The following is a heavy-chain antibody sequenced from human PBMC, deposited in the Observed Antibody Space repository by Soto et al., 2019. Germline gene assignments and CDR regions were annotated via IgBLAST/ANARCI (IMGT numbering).Heavy chain of an antibody. Sequence: QLQLQESGPGLVKPSETLSLTCAVSGVSISSSSYYWAWSRQPPGKGLEWIGSIDYSGSTYYTPSPRSRVAISVDTSKNQFSLKLNSVTAADTAVYYCARRTVNIRTFYSGLKTHCFDYWGQGTLVTVSS. V-gene: IGHV4-39*01. CDR2: IDYSGST. CDR3: ARRTVNIRTFYSGLKTHCFDY. D-gene: IGHD6-19*01. J-gene: IGHJ4*02. CDR1: GVSISSSSYY.